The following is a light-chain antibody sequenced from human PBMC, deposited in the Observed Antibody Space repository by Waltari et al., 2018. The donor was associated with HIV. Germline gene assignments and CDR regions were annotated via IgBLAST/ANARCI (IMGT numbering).Light chain of an antibody. CDR1: TSNIGKNF. CDR3: GTWDSSVSAGV. CDR2: DNK. V-gene: IGLV1-51*01. J-gene: IGLJ3*02. Sequence: QSVLTQPPSVSAAPGQRVTISCFGTTSNIGKNFVSWYQQLPETAPKLIIYDNKKRPSGIPDRFSGSKSGTSATLAITGLQSGDEADYYCGTWDSSVSAGVFGGGTKVTVL.